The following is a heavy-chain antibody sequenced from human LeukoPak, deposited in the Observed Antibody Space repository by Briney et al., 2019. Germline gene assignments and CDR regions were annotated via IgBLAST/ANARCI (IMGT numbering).Heavy chain of an antibody. CDR1: GYFFNTYW. CDR2: IYPGDSNT. Sequence: RGESLKISCQVSGYFFNTYWIGWVRQMPGKGLEWMGIIYPGDSNTIYSPSFQGQVTISADKSISTAYLQWSSLKASDTAMYYCARQTLIDYGDYGWFDPWGQGTLVTVSS. CDR3: ARQTLIDYGDYGWFDP. D-gene: IGHD4-17*01. J-gene: IGHJ5*02. V-gene: IGHV5-51*01.